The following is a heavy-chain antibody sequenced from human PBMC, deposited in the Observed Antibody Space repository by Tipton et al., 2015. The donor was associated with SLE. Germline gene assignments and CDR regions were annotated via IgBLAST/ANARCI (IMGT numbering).Heavy chain of an antibody. D-gene: IGHD1-1*01. Sequence: TPSLTCTVSGGSISSGGYYWSWIRQPPGKGLEWIGEINHSGSTNHNPSLKSRVTISVDTSKNQLSLKLSAVTAADTAVYYCARALWKGGDYWGQGTLVTVSS. CDR3: ARALWKGGDY. V-gene: IGHV4-39*07. J-gene: IGHJ4*02. CDR1: GGSISSGGYY. CDR2: INHSGST.